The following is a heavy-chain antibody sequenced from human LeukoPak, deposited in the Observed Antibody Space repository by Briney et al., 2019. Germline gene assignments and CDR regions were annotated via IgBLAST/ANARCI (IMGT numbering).Heavy chain of an antibody. CDR3: AKDRDIYYDSSGYRQNDAFDI. D-gene: IGHD3-22*01. V-gene: IGHV3-33*06. CDR2: IWYEGGKK. Sequence: RSPRLSCAASGFTFSSYGMHWGRQAPGKGLGWVAVIWYEGGKKYNADSVKGRFTISRDNSNNTLYLQMNSLRAEDTAVYYCAKDRDIYYDSSGYRQNDAFDIWGQRTMVTVSS. CDR1: GFTFSSYG. J-gene: IGHJ3*02.